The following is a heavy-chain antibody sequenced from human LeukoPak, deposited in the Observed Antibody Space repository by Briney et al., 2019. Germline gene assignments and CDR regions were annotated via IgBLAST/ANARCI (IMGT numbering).Heavy chain of an antibody. D-gene: IGHD3-10*01. CDR2: IYHSGST. J-gene: IGHJ5*02. Sequence: PSETLSLTCAVSGGSISSSNWWSWVRQPPGKGLEWIGEIYHSGSTNYNPSLKSRVTISADKSKNQFSLKLSSVTAADTAVYYCARVINYYGSGSYYNEGDWFDPWGQGTLVTVSS. CDR3: ARVINYYGSGSYYNEGDWFDP. V-gene: IGHV4-4*02. CDR1: GGSISSSNW.